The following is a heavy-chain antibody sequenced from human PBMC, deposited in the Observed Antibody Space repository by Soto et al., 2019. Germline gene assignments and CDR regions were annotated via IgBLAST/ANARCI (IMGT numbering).Heavy chain of an antibody. V-gene: IGHV3-21*01. Sequence: EVQLVESGGGLVKPGGSLRLSCAASGFTFSSYSMNWVRQAPGKGLEWVSSISSSSSYIYYADSVKGRLTISRDNAKNSLYLQMNSLRAEDTAVYYCARDPSSSSWYRGDAFDIWGQGTMVTVSS. CDR1: GFTFSSYS. CDR3: ARDPSSSSWYRGDAFDI. D-gene: IGHD6-13*01. CDR2: ISSSSSYI. J-gene: IGHJ3*02.